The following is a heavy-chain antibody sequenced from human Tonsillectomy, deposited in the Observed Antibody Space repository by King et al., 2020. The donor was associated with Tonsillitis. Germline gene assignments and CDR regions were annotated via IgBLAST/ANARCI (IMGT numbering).Heavy chain of an antibody. J-gene: IGHJ4*02. CDR3: ARNLRGATGPIDY. Sequence: HVQLQESGPGLVKPSETLSLSCTVSGGSSNSYYWSWIRQPPGKGLEWIGDMYFSGSTNYNPSLKSRVIISVDRSKSQFSLKLHSVTAADTAVSYCARNLRGATGPIDYWGQGTLVTVSS. CDR1: GGSSNSYY. V-gene: IGHV4-59*01. D-gene: IGHD1-14*01. CDR2: MYFSGST.